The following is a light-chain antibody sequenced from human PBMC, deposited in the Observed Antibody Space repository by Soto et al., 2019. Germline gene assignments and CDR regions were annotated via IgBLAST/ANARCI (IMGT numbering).Light chain of an antibody. Sequence: DVQMTQSPSSLSASVGDRVTITCQASQDISNYLNWYQQNPGKAPKLLIYDASNLETGDPSRFSGSGSGTDFNFTISSLQTEDIATNYCQQYANLPLTFGGGTKVEIK. V-gene: IGKV1-33*01. CDR1: QDISNY. J-gene: IGKJ4*02. CDR2: DAS. CDR3: QQYANLPLT.